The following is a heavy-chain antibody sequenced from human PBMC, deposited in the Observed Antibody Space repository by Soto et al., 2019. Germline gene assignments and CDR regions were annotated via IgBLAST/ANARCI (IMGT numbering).Heavy chain of an antibody. Sequence: EVELVESGGHLLQPGGSLRLSCAASGFTFSRYNMNWVRQAPGKGLEWIAYISSRTTTIYYADSVKGRFTISRDNANNSLFRKMDSLRDEDTAIYYCARESDHYASYDPWGQGTLVTVSS. CDR2: ISSRTTTI. V-gene: IGHV3-48*02. CDR1: GFTFSRYN. CDR3: ARESDHYASYDP. D-gene: IGHD2-2*01. J-gene: IGHJ5*02.